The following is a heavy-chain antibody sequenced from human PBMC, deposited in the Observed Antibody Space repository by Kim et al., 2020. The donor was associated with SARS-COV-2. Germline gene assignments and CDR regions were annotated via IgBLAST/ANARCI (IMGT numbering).Heavy chain of an antibody. CDR2: ISYSGST. J-gene: IGHJ4*02. V-gene: IGHV4-59*08. D-gene: IGHD3-9*01. Sequence: SETLSLTCTVSGGSISNYYWSWIRQPPGKGLEWIGYISYSGSTKYKPSLKSRVTISVDTSKNQFSLKLNSVTAADTAVYYCASQGKGRTPYYDILTGDQVGPGAIDYWGRGTLVTVSP. CDR3: ASQGKGRTPYYDILTGDQVGPGAIDY. CDR1: GGSISNYY.